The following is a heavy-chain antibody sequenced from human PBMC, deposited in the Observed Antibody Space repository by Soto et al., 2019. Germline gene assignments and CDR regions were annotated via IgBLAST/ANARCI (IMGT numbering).Heavy chain of an antibody. Sequence: EVQLVESGGGLVKPGGSLRLSCAASGFTFSSYSMNWVRQAPGKGLEWVSSISSCSSYIYYADSVKGRFTISRDNAKNSLYLQMNSLRAEDTAVYYCAREGVQHGSGPYYYYGMDVWGQGTTVTVSS. CDR1: GFTFSSYS. V-gene: IGHV3-21*01. CDR3: AREGVQHGSGPYYYYGMDV. CDR2: ISSCSSYI. J-gene: IGHJ6*02. D-gene: IGHD3-10*01.